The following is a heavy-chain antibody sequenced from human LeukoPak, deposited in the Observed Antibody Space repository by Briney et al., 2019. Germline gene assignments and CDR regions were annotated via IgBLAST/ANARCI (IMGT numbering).Heavy chain of an antibody. J-gene: IGHJ4*02. CDR1: GFTFSSYA. Sequence: GGSLRLSCAASGFTFSSYAMSWVRQAPGKGLEWVSAISGSGGSTYYADSVKGRFTISRDNSKNTLYLQMNSLRAEDTAVYYCAKIEWGYCSGGSCYGSYWGQGTLVTVSS. CDR2: ISGSGGST. V-gene: IGHV3-23*01. D-gene: IGHD2-15*01. CDR3: AKIEWGYCSGGSCYGSY.